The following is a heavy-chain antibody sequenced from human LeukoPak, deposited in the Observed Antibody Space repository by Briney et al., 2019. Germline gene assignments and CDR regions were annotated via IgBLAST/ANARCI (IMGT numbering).Heavy chain of an antibody. D-gene: IGHD5-24*01. CDR3: ARGGMATIRN. CDR1: GGSISSHH. J-gene: IGHJ4*02. CDR2: IYYSGST. Sequence: SETLSLTCTVSGGSISSHHWSWIRQPPGKGLEWIGYIYYSGSTNYNPSLKSRVTISVDTSKNQFSLKLSSVTAADTAVYYCARGGMATIRNWGQGTLVTVSS. V-gene: IGHV4-59*11.